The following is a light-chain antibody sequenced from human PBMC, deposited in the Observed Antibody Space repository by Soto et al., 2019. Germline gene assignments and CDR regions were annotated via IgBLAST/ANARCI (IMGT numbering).Light chain of an antibody. J-gene: IGLJ2*01. V-gene: IGLV2-14*01. Sequence: QSALTQPASVSGSPGQSITISCTGTSSDVGGYNYVSWYQQHPGKVPKVMIFEVSNRPSGISHRFSGSKSGNTASLTISGLQAEDEADYYCSSYTTSGTLAFGRGTKLTVL. CDR1: SSDVGGYNY. CDR2: EVS. CDR3: SSYTTSGTLA.